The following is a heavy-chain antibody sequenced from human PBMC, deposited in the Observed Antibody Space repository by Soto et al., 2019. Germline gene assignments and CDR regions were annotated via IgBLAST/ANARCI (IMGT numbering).Heavy chain of an antibody. J-gene: IGHJ4*02. CDR2: IKQDGSQK. CDR3: ARDNGMGGPPAPFDY. Sequence: PGGSLRLSCAASGFTFSSYWMSWVRQAPGKGLEWVANIKQDGSQKYYVDSVKGRFTISRDNAKSSLYLQMNSLRAEDTAVYYCARDNGMGGPPAPFDYWGQGTLVTVSS. V-gene: IGHV3-7*01. CDR1: GFTFSSYW. D-gene: IGHD2-8*01.